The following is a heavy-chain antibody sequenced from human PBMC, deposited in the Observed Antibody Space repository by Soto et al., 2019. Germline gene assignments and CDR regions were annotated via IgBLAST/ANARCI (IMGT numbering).Heavy chain of an antibody. J-gene: IGHJ5*01. V-gene: IGHV4-34*01. CDR1: GGSFSGYY. CDR2: INHSGST. CDR3: ARGLRSVNMVRGSRGF. Sequence: ETLSLTCAVYGGSFSGYYWSWIRQPPGKGLEWIGEINHSGSTNYNPSLKSRVTISVDTSKNQFSLKLSSVTAADTTVYYCARGLRSVNMVRGSRGF. D-gene: IGHD3-10*01.